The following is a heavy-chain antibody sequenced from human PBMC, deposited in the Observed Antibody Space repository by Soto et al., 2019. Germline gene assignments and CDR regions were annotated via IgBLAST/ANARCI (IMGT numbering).Heavy chain of an antibody. V-gene: IGHV1-69*08. CDR3: ARDAQGAMAYFDY. CDR1: GGTFSSYT. CDR2: IIPILGIA. D-gene: IGHD5-18*01. J-gene: IGHJ4*02. Sequence: QVPLVQSGAEVKKPGSSVKVSCKASGGTFSSYTISWVRQAPGQGLEWMGRIIPILGIANYAQKFQGRVTITADKSTSTAYMELSSLRSEDTAVYYCARDAQGAMAYFDYWGQGTLVTVSS.